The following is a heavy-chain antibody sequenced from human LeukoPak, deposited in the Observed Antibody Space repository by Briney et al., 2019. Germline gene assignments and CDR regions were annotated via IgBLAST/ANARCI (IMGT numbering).Heavy chain of an antibody. D-gene: IGHD5-12*01. CDR2: ISYDGSNK. J-gene: IGHJ6*02. CDR3: GRLMGGYDSYFYGMDV. V-gene: IGHV3-30*03. CDR1: GFTFSSFG. Sequence: PGGSLRLSCAASGFTFSSFGMHWVRQAPGKGLEWVAVISYDGSNKYYADSVKGLFTISRDNSQNTLYLQMNSLRLEDTAVYYCGRLMGGYDSYFYGMDVWGQGTTVTVSS.